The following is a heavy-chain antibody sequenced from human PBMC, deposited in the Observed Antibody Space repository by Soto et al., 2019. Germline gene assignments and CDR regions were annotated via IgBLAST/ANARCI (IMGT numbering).Heavy chain of an antibody. V-gene: IGHV1-18*01. CDR3: ARGIALGYYYYFDG. J-gene: IGHJ6*03. D-gene: IGHD1-26*01. CDR1: GYTFTAHG. CDR2: VSAYNGTT. Sequence: QVHLVQSGAEVKGPGDSMKVSCKASGYTFTAHGINWVRQAPGQGLEWMGWVSAYNGTTNYAQKLHGRVAMTTDTSTKTAYMELRSLKPDDTAVYYCARGIALGYYYYFDGWGIGTTVTVSS.